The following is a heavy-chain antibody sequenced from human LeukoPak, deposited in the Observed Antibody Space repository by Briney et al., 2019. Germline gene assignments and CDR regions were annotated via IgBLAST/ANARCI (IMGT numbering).Heavy chain of an antibody. Sequence: GGSLRLSCAASGFTFSSYSMNWVRQAPGKGLEGVSYISSSSSTIYYADSVKGRFTISRDNAKNSLYLQMNSLRAEDTAVYYCARDLISYGDYADAFDIWGQGTMVTVSS. D-gene: IGHD4-17*01. CDR1: GFTFSSYS. J-gene: IGHJ3*02. V-gene: IGHV3-48*01. CDR3: ARDLISYGDYADAFDI. CDR2: ISSSSSTI.